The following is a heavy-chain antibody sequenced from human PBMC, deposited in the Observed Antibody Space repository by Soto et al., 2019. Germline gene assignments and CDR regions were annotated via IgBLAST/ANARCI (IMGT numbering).Heavy chain of an antibody. CDR2: ISGTGVYI. Sequence: LRLSCVASGFTFSNYNMNWVRQAPGKGLEWVSHISGTGVYIHYADAVKGRFTISRDNAKSSVYLQMNSLRVEDTAVYYCATDGSYAQHVWGQGTTVTVSS. D-gene: IGHD2-2*01. CDR3: ATDGSYAQHV. J-gene: IGHJ6*02. CDR1: GFTFSNYN. V-gene: IGHV3-21*01.